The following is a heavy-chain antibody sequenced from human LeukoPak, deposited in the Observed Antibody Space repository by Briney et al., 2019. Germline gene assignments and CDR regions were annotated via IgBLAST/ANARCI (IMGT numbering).Heavy chain of an antibody. CDR2: TWYDGSNN. Sequence: GGSLRLSCAASGFSFSEHGMHWVRQAPGKGPEWVTVTWYDGSNNHYADSVKGRFTISRDNSKNTMFLEMNSLRAEDTAVYHCARDRYFGSDGLDIWGPGTMVIVSS. CDR1: GFSFSEHG. D-gene: IGHD3-10*01. V-gene: IGHV3-33*01. J-gene: IGHJ3*02. CDR3: ARDRYFGSDGLDI.